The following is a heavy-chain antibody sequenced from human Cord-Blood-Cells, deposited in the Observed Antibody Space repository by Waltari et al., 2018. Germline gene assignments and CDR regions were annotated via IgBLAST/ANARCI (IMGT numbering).Heavy chain of an antibody. D-gene: IGHD5-12*01. CDR3: ARDRYSGYDFGY. CDR1: GFTVSSNY. Sequence: EVQLVETGGGLIQPGGSLRLSCAASGFTVSSNYMSWVRQAPGKGRGWVSVIYSGGSTYYADSVKGRFTISRDNSKNTLYLQMNSLRAEDTAVYYCARDRYSGYDFGYWGQGTLVTVSS. V-gene: IGHV3-53*02. J-gene: IGHJ4*02. CDR2: IYSGGST.